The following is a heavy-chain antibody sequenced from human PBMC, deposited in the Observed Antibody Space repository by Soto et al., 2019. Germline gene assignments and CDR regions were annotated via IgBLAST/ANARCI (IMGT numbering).Heavy chain of an antibody. CDR1: GYTFTGYY. Sequence: ASVKVSCKASGYTFTGYYIHWVRQAPGQGLEWMGCINPKSGDTDYSQKFQGRVTLTRDTSISTVYMEVSSLTSDDTAVYFCARESDTATVPRADYWGQGTLVTVSS. J-gene: IGHJ4*01. CDR3: ARESDTATVPRADY. V-gene: IGHV1-2*02. CDR2: INPKSGDT. D-gene: IGHD5-18*01.